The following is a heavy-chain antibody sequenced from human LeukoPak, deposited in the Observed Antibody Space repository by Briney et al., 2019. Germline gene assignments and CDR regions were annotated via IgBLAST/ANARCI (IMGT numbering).Heavy chain of an antibody. D-gene: IGHD3-10*01. CDR1: GFTFSNAW. Sequence: GGSLRLSCAASGFTFSNAWMSWVRQAPGKGLEWVSSISSSSSYIYYADSVKGRFTISRDNAKNSLYLQMNSLRAEDTAVYYCARDLNVLLWFGELARYYYYGMDVWGQGTTVTVSS. CDR2: ISSSSSYI. CDR3: ARDLNVLLWFGELARYYYYGMDV. V-gene: IGHV3-21*01. J-gene: IGHJ6*02.